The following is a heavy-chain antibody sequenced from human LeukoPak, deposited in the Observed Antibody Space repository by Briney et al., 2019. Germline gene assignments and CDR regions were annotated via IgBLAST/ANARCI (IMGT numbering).Heavy chain of an antibody. Sequence: SETLSLTCDVSGGSISSGDYSGTWIRQPPGKGLEWIGFIYRSGSTYYSPSLKSRVTISVDRSKTQFSLELTSVTAADTAVYFCARSRRGYWYFDLWGRGTLVSVSS. D-gene: IGHD3-16*01. CDR3: ARSRRGYWYFDL. CDR2: IYRSGST. V-gene: IGHV4-30-2*01. CDR1: GGSISSGDYS. J-gene: IGHJ2*01.